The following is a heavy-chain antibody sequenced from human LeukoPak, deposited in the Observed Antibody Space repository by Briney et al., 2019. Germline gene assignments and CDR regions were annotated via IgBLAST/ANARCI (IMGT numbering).Heavy chain of an antibody. CDR2: MSDSVTS. J-gene: IGHJ4*02. D-gene: IGHD5-18*01. V-gene: IGHV4-59*11. CDR3: ATIKRGYPFGYFDF. Sequence: SETLSLTCTVSGGSFSSHYWGWIRQSPGKGLEWIAYMFDSVTSKDNMSDSVTSKDNPSLKSRLTLSADTSKNQFSLRLRYVTAADTAVYYCATIKRGYPFGYFDFWGQGILVTVSS. CDR1: GGSFSSHY.